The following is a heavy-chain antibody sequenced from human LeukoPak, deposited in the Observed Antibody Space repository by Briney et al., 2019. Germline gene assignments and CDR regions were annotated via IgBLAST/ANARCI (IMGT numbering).Heavy chain of an antibody. CDR3: ARDGQQLVQDWFDP. D-gene: IGHD6-13*01. J-gene: IGHJ5*02. CDR2: ISAYNGNT. V-gene: IGHV1-18*01. CDR1: GYTFTSYG. Sequence: GSVKVSCKASGYTFTSYGISWVRQAPGQGLEWMGWISAYNGNTNYAQKLQGRVTMTTNTSTSTAYMELRSLRSDDTAVYYCARDGQQLVQDWFDPWGQGTLVTVSS.